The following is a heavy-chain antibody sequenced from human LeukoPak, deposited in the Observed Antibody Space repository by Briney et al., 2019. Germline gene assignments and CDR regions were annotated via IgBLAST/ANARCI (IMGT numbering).Heavy chain of an antibody. V-gene: IGHV3-33*06. CDR1: GFTFSRVA. D-gene: IGHD5-18*01. CDR3: AKTRERCVYILDF. CDR2: IWDDGSET. J-gene: IGHJ4*02. Sequence: GWSLRLSCAPSGFTFSRVAMHCVRQAPGPGLEWVTIIWDDGSETLYADSVRGRFTISRDNSKNMLYLQMSRLRAEDTAVYYCAKTRERCVYILDFWGQGTLVTVSS.